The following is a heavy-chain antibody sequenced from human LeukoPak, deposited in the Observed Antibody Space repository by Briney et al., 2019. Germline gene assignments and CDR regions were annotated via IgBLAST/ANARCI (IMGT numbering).Heavy chain of an antibody. CDR3: ASRKLGNDY. CDR2: IYYTGT. V-gene: IGHV4-59*01. D-gene: IGHD7-27*01. CDR1: GGSFSGYY. J-gene: IGHJ4*02. Sequence: PSETLSLTCAVYGGSFSGYYRSWIRQSPGKGLEWIGYIYYTGTSYNPSLKSRVTISADTSKNQFSLKLISVTAADTAVYYCASRKLGNDYWGQGTLVTVSS.